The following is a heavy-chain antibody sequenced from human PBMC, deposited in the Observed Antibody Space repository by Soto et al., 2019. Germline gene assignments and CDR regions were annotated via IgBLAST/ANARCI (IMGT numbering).Heavy chain of an antibody. V-gene: IGHV4-39*01. CDR2: IYYSRST. Sequence: QLQLQESGPGLVKPSETLSLTCTVSGGSISSSSYYWGWIRQPPGKGLGGIGSIYYSRSTYYNPSLKSRVNISVDKSKNQFSLKLSSVTAADTAVYYCARRHIVVVVAARAWAFDIWGQGTMVTVSS. J-gene: IGHJ3*02. CDR3: ARRHIVVVVAARAWAFDI. CDR1: GGSISSSSYY. D-gene: IGHD2-15*01.